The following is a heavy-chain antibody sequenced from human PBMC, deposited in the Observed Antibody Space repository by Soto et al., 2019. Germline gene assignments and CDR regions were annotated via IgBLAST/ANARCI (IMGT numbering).Heavy chain of an antibody. J-gene: IGHJ4*01. CDR3: THVHPATAHDY. CDR2: IYWDDDK. CDR1: GFSLNTSGVG. D-gene: IGHD2-21*02. V-gene: IGHV2-5*02. Sequence: SGPTLVNPTQTLTLTCTFSGFSLNTSGVGVGWIRQPPGKALEWLALIYWDDDKRYSPSLKSRLTITKDTSKNQVVLTMTNMDSVDTATYYCTHVHPATAHDYWGHGTLVTVSS.